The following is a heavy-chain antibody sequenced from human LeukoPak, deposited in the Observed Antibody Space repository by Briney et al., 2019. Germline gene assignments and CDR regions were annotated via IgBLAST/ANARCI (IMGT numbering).Heavy chain of an antibody. CDR2: ILPIFGTA. V-gene: IGHV1-69*05. D-gene: IGHD6-19*01. CDR1: GGTFSSYA. CDR3: AKIATYNSGWYDWFDP. J-gene: IGHJ5*02. Sequence: EASVKVSSKASGGTFSSYAISLVRQAPGQGLEWMGGILPIFGTANYAQKFQGRVTITTDESTSTAYMELSSLRSEDTAVYYCAKIATYNSGWYDWFDPWGQGTLVTVSS.